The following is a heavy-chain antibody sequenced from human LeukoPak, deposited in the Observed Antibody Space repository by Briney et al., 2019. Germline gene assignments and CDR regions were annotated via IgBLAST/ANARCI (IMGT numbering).Heavy chain of an antibody. CDR3: ARSDSSGRYAGYYYYYMDV. Sequence: SSVKVSCKASGYTFTSYGFTWVRQAPGQGREWMVWISPYNGNTNYAQKLQGRVTMTTDTSTSTAYMELRSLRSDDTAVYYCARSDSSGRYAGYYYYYMDVWGKGTTVTVSS. D-gene: IGHD6-19*01. V-gene: IGHV1-18*01. CDR1: GYTFTSYG. CDR2: ISPYNGNT. J-gene: IGHJ6*03.